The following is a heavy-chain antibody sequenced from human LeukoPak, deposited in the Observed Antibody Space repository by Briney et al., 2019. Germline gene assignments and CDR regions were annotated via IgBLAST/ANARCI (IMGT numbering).Heavy chain of an antibody. D-gene: IGHD4-17*01. V-gene: IGHV1-24*01. CDR3: ATFLTWGPYGDYRFPLFDP. CDR2: FDPEDGET. J-gene: IGHJ5*02. Sequence: GASVKVSCKVSGYTLTELSMHWVRQAPGKGLEWMGGFDPEDGETIYAQKFQGRVTMTEDTSTDTAYMELSSLRSEDTAVYYCATFLTWGPYGDYRFPLFDPWGQGTLVTVSS. CDR1: GYTLTELS.